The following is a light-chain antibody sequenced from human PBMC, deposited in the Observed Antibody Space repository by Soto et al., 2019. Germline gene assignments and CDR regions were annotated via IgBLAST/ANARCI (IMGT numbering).Light chain of an antibody. CDR3: QHYNNYSPT. V-gene: IGKV3-11*01. J-gene: IGKJ4*01. Sequence: EIVLTQSPATLSLSPGERATLSCRASQSVSSYLAWYQQKPGQAPRLLIYDASNRATGIPARFSGSGSGTDFTLTISSLQPDDSATYYCQHYNNYSPTFGGGTKVEIK. CDR1: QSVSSY. CDR2: DAS.